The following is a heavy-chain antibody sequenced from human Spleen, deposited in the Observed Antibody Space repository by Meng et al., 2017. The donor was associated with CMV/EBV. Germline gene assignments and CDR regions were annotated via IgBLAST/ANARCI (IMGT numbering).Heavy chain of an antibody. V-gene: IGHV3-30*02. CDR3: AKDYGVALYYVDY. CDR1: GFTFSSYG. D-gene: IGHD4-17*01. J-gene: IGHJ4*02. CDR2: IRYDGSNK. Sequence: ASGFTFSSYGMHWVRQAPGKGLEWVTFIRYDGSNKYYADSVKGRLTISRDNSKNTLYLQMNSLRTEDTAVYYCAKDYGVALYYVDYWGQGTLVTVSS.